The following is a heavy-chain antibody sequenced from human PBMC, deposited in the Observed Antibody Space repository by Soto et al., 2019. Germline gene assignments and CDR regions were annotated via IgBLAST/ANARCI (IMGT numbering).Heavy chain of an antibody. CDR2: IIPIFGTA. Sequence: QVQLVQSGAEVKKPGSSVKVSCKASGGTFSSYAISWVRQAPGQGLEWMGGIIPIFGTANYAQKFQGRVTITADKSTSTAYMELGSLRSEGTAVYYCARDRRGGVAAALDYWGQGTLVTVSS. J-gene: IGHJ4*02. V-gene: IGHV1-69*06. D-gene: IGHD6-13*01. CDR1: GGTFSSYA. CDR3: ARDRRGGVAAALDY.